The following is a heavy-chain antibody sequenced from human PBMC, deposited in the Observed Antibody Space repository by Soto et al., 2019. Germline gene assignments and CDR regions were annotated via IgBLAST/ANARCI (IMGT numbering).Heavy chain of an antibody. V-gene: IGHV3-33*01. Sequence: QEQLVESGGGVVQPGRSLRLSCAASGLTFSNYGMNWVRQAPGQGLEWVAVIWSDGSKKYYADSVKGRFTVSRDNSKNTVYLQMDGLRAEDTARYYCVRGLDPEGDYGAGEVFDIWGQGTMVIVSS. D-gene: IGHD4-17*01. J-gene: IGHJ3*02. CDR3: VRGLDPEGDYGAGEVFDI. CDR2: IWSDGSKK. CDR1: GLTFSNYG.